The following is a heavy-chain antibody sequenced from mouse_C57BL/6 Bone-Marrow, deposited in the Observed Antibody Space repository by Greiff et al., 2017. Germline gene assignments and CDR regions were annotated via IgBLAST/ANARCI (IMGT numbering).Heavy chain of an antibody. CDR2: IDPENGDT. CDR3: TTGDYDVSFAY. V-gene: IGHV14-4*01. CDR1: GFNIKDDY. J-gene: IGHJ3*01. D-gene: IGHD2-4*01. Sequence: EVQLQQSGAELVRPGASVKLSCTASGFNIKDDYMHWVKQRPEQGLEWIGWIDPENGDTEYASKFQGKATITADTSSNTAYLQLSSLTSEDTAVYYCTTGDYDVSFAYWGQGTLVTVSA.